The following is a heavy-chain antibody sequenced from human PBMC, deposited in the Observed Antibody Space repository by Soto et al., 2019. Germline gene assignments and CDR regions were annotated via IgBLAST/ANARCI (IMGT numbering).Heavy chain of an antibody. V-gene: IGHV3-21*01. CDR2: ISSSSTYI. J-gene: IGHJ4*02. CDR1: GFTFSTYI. Sequence: EVQLVESGGGLVKPGGSLRLSCAASGFTFSTYIMNWGRQAPGKGLEWVASISSSSTYIYYADSVKGRFTISRDNAKNSLYLQMNSLRAEDTAVNYCARGGYCSSTSCPLLTFEYWGQGTLVTVSS. D-gene: IGHD2-2*01. CDR3: ARGGYCSSTSCPLLTFEY.